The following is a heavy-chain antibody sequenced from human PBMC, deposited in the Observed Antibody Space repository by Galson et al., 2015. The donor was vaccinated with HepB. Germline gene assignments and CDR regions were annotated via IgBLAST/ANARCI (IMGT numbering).Heavy chain of an antibody. CDR3: ATSTVIPLSDAFDI. CDR2: LNPSSGKT. CDR1: GSTFTSYD. V-gene: IGHV1-8*01. J-gene: IGHJ3*02. D-gene: IGHD4-17*01. Sequence: SVKVSCKASGSTFTSYDVNWVRQATGQGLEWMGWLNPSSGKTGYGQKFQGRVTTTRDTSISTVYLELSSLTSEDTAIYYCATSTVIPLSDAFDIWGQGTTVIVSS.